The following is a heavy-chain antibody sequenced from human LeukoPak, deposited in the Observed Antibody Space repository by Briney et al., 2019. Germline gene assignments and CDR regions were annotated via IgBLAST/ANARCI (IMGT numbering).Heavy chain of an antibody. J-gene: IGHJ6*03. CDR3: AKGKDYYVDV. Sequence: PGGSLRLSCAASGFIFNSYGMHWVRQAPGKGLEWVAFIRYDGSNKYYADSVKGRFTISRDNSKNMLYLQMNSLTDEDTAVYYCAKGKDYYVDVWGKGTTVTISS. CDR2: IRYDGSNK. CDR1: GFIFNSYG. V-gene: IGHV3-30*02.